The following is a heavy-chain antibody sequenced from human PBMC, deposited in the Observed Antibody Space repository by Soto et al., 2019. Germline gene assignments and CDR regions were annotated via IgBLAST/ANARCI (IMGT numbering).Heavy chain of an antibody. D-gene: IGHD3-10*01. Sequence: GGSLRLSCAASGFTFSSYGMHWVRQAPGKGLEWVAVISYDGSNKYYADSVKGRFTISRDNSKNTLYLQMNSLRAEDTAVYYCAKNPSGEELSSGSSPGYWGQGTLVTVSS. CDR1: GFTFSSYG. CDR3: AKNPSGEELSSGSSPGY. CDR2: ISYDGSNK. J-gene: IGHJ4*02. V-gene: IGHV3-30*18.